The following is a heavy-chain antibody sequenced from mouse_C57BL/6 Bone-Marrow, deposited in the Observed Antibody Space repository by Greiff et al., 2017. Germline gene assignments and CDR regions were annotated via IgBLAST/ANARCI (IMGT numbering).Heavy chain of an antibody. CDR1: GYAFSSSW. V-gene: IGHV1-82*01. D-gene: IGHD2-1*01. CDR3: ARGNGNYLYAMDY. CDR2: IYPGDGDT. Sequence: VKVVESGPELVKPGASVKISCKASGYAFSSSWMNWVKQRPGKGLEWIGRIYPGDGDTNYNGKFKGKATLTADKSSSTAYMQLSSLTSEDSAVYFCARGNGNYLYAMDYWGQGTSVTVSS. J-gene: IGHJ4*01.